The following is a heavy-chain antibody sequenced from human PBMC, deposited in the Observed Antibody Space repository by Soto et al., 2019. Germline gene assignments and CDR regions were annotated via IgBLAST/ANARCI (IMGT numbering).Heavy chain of an antibody. D-gene: IGHD6-19*01. CDR3: ARIEESSTSAWIGP. J-gene: IGHJ5*02. V-gene: IGHV1-18*01. CDR2: ISAYNGNT. Sequence: SVQVSCKASGYIFIDYGISWVRQAPGQGLEWMGRISAYNGNTKFAQKFQGRATMTTDTSTSTAFMELKNLRSDDTAIYYCARIEESSTSAWIGPWGQGTMGTVSS. CDR1: GYIFIDYG.